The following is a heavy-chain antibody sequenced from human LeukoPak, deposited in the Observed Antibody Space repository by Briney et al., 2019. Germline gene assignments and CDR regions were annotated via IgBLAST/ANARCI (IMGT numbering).Heavy chain of an antibody. V-gene: IGHV3-74*01. Sequence: GGSLRLSCAASGFTFSGYWMHWVRQAPGKGLVWVSRINSDGSTTSYADSVKGRFTSSRDNAENTLYLQMNSLTAEDTAVYYCARDYNYGLDYWGQGTMVTVSS. CDR2: INSDGSTT. J-gene: IGHJ4*02. CDR1: GFTFSGYW. CDR3: ARDYNYGLDY. D-gene: IGHD1-1*01.